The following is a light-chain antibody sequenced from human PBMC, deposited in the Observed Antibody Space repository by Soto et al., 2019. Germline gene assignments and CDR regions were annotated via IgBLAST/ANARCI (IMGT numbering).Light chain of an antibody. CDR1: SSDIGAYNY. CDR2: EVT. Sequence: QSVLTQPASVSGSPGQSITISCTGTSSDIGAYNYVSWYQQYPGKTPKLVIYEVTDRPSGVSSRFSGSKSGSTASLAISGLQTEDEADYYCNSYAGRNNVFGTGTKVTVL. CDR3: NSYAGRNNV. J-gene: IGLJ1*01. V-gene: IGLV2-14*01.